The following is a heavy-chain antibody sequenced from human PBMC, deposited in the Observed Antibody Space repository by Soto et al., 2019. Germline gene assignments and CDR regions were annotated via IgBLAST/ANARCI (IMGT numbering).Heavy chain of an antibody. CDR1: HCFIRVGSGS. CDR3: ARGASDYDSSGHPLGY. D-gene: IGHD3-22*01. CDR2: IYHSGST. Sequence: TLSHTGAVAHCFIRVGSGSLRWIRQPPGKGLEWIGYIYHSGSTYYNPSLKSRVTISVDRSKNQFSLKLSSVTAADTAVYYCARGASDYDSSGHPLGYWGQGTLVTVSS. V-gene: IGHV4-30-2*01. J-gene: IGHJ4*02.